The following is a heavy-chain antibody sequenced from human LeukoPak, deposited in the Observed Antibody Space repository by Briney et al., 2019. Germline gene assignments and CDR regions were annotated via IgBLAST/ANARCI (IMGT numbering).Heavy chain of an antibody. CDR3: ASAMIVVPGLFDY. CDR1: GGSISSSSYY. J-gene: IGHJ4*02. CDR2: IYYSGST. V-gene: IGHV4-39*01. D-gene: IGHD3-22*01. Sequence: SETLSLTCTVSGGSISSSSYYWGWIRQPPGKGLQWIGSIYYSGSTYYNPSLKSRVTISVDTPKNQFSLKLSSVTAADTAVYYCASAMIVVPGLFDYWGQGTLVTVSS.